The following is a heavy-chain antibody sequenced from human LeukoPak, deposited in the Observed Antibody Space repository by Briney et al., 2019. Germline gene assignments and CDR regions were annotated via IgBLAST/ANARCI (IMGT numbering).Heavy chain of an antibody. J-gene: IGHJ4*02. V-gene: IGHV4-39*07. D-gene: IGHD2-2*01. CDR3: ARWVGVLAEDIVVVPAAANYFDY. CDR2: IYYSVST. Sequence: SETLSLTCTVSGGSISSRSYYWGWIRQPPGKGLEWIGSIYYSVSTCYNPSLKSRVTISVDTSKNQFSLKLSSVTAADTAVYYCARWVGVLAEDIVVVPAAANYFDYWGQGTLVTVSS. CDR1: GGSISSRSYY.